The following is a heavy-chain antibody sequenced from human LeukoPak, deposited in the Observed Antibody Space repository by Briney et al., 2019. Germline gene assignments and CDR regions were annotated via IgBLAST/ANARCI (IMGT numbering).Heavy chain of an antibody. V-gene: IGHV1-69*05. CDR2: IIPIFGTA. CDR1: GGTFSSYA. J-gene: IGHJ4*02. Sequence: ASVKVSCKASGGTFSSYAISWVRQAPGQGLEWMGRIIPIFGTANYAQKFQSRVTITTDESTSTAYMELSSLRSEDTAVYYCARSSAVAGTANFDYWGQGTLVTVSS. CDR3: ARSSAVAGTANFDY. D-gene: IGHD6-19*01.